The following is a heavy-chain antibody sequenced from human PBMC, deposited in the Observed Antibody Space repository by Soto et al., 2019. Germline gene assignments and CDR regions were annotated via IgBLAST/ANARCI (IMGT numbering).Heavy chain of an antibody. D-gene: IGHD3-3*01. V-gene: IGHV4-39*01. CDR2: IYYSGST. CDR3: ARTMTKGAFDI. J-gene: IGHJ3*02. CDR1: GGSISSSSYY. Sequence: PSETLSLTCTVSGGSISSSSYYWGWIRQPPGKGLEWMGSIYYSGSTYYNPSLKSRVTISVDTSKNQFSLKLSSVTAADTAAYYCARTMTKGAFDIWGQGTMVTV.